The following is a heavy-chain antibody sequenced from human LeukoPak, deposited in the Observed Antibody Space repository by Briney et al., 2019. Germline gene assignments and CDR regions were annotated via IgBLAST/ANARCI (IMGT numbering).Heavy chain of an antibody. CDR1: GGSISSSDYY. Sequence: SQTLSLTCTVSGGSISSSDYYWSWIRQPPGKGLEWIGYIYYSGSTYYNPSLKSRVTISVDTSKNQFSLKLSSVTAADTAVYYCATVLYYYDSSGYYRPDAFDIWGQGTMVTVSS. CDR3: ATVLYYYDSSGYYRPDAFDI. J-gene: IGHJ3*02. D-gene: IGHD3-22*01. V-gene: IGHV4-30-4*01. CDR2: IYYSGST.